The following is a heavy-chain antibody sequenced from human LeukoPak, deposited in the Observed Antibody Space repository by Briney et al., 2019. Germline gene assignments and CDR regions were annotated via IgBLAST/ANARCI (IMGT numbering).Heavy chain of an antibody. CDR2: ISSSDSTI. J-gene: IGHJ4*02. CDR3: ARDYGGSSPFDY. Sequence: PGGSLRLSCEASGFTFRNYEMNWVRQAPGKGLEWVSYISSSDSTIYYADSVKGRFTISRDNAKNSLYLQMNSLRAEDTAVYYCARDYGGSSPFDYWGQGTLVTASS. D-gene: IGHD4-23*01. V-gene: IGHV3-48*03. CDR1: GFTFRNYE.